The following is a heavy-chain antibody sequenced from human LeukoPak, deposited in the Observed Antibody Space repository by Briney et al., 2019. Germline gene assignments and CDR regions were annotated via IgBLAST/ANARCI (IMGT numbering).Heavy chain of an antibody. CDR2: ISGSGGST. J-gene: IGHJ4*02. D-gene: IGHD2-15*01. Sequence: GGSLGLSCAASGFTFSSYGMSWVRQAPGKGLEWVSAISGSGGSTYYADSVKGRFTISRDNSKNTLYLQMNSLRAEDTAVYYCAKVVRSAVVATYDYWGQGTLVTVSS. CDR1: GFTFSSYG. CDR3: AKVVRSAVVATYDY. V-gene: IGHV3-23*01.